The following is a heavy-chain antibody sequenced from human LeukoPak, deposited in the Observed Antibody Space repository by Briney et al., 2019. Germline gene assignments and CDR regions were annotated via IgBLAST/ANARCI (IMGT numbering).Heavy chain of an antibody. CDR3: AKAQSDSSGYYHSPIDY. V-gene: IGHV3-23*01. D-gene: IGHD3-22*01. Sequence: QSGGSLRLSCAASGFTFSNFALSWVRQAPGKGLEWVSTTSGSGATAYYADSVKGRFTISRDNSKNTLNLQMSSLRAEDTAVYYCAKAQSDSSGYYHSPIDYRGQGTLVTVSS. CDR2: TSGSGATA. CDR1: GFTFSNFA. J-gene: IGHJ4*02.